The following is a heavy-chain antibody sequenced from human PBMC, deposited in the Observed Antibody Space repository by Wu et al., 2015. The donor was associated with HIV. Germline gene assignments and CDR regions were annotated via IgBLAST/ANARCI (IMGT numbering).Heavy chain of an antibody. Sequence: QVQLQESGPRLVKPSETLSLTCTVSGGSISSYYWSWIRQPPGKGLEWIGYIYYSGSTNYNPSLKSRVTISVDTSRTQFYLKLSSVTAADTAMYYCARGLSWSWYQPQGGYGVDVWGQGTTVTVSS. CDR2: IYYSGST. CDR1: GGSISSYY. CDR3: ARGLSWSWYQPQGGYGVDV. D-gene: IGHD2-2*01. J-gene: IGHJ6*02. V-gene: IGHV4-59*01.